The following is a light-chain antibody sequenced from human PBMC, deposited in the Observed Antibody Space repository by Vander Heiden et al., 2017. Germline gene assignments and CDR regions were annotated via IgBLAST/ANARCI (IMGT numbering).Light chain of an antibody. V-gene: IGLV2-23*02. CDR3: CSYAITSTYV. Sequence: QSALTQPAPVSGSPGQSITISCTGTRSDVGGENLVSWYQQYPGKAPKLMIYEVSKRPSGVSNRFSGSKSGNTASLTISGLQAEDEADYYCCSYAITSTYVFGSGTKVTV. CDR2: EVS. CDR1: RSDVGGENL. J-gene: IGLJ1*01.